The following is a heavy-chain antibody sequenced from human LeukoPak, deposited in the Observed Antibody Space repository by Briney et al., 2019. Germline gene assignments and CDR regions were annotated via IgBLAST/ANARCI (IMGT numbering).Heavy chain of an antibody. CDR3: ARDPYGDYPYNWFDP. D-gene: IGHD4-17*01. J-gene: IGHJ5*02. Sequence: GGSLRLSCAASGFTFSSYAMHWVRQAPGNGLEWVAVISYDGSNKYYADSVKGRFTISRDNSKNTLYLQMNSLRAEDTAVYYCARDPYGDYPYNWFDPWGQGTLVTVSS. CDR2: ISYDGSNK. V-gene: IGHV3-30-3*01. CDR1: GFTFSSYA.